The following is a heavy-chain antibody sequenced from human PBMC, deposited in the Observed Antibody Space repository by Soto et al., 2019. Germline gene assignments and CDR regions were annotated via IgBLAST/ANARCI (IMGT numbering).Heavy chain of an antibody. CDR3: ALGWVAGTSLDY. J-gene: IGHJ4*02. CDR2: INPNSGDT. CDR1: GYTFTGYY. V-gene: IGHV1-2*04. D-gene: IGHD6-19*01. Sequence: GASVKVSCKASGYTFTGYYMHWVRQAPGQGLEWMGWINPNSGDTNYAQKFQGWVTMTRDTSISTAYMELSRLRSDDTAVYYCALGWVAGTSLDYWGQGTLVTVS.